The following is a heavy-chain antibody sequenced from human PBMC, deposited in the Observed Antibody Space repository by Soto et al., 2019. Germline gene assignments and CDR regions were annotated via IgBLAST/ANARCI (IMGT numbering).Heavy chain of an antibody. Sequence: GGSLRLSCAASGFTFSSYAMSWVRQAPGKGLEWVSAISGSGGSTYYADYVKGRFTISRDNSKNTLYLQMNSLRAEDTAVYFCAKDRLIVVVPAATHNWFDPWGQGTLVTVSS. CDR1: GFTFSSYA. CDR2: ISGSGGST. D-gene: IGHD2-2*01. J-gene: IGHJ5*02. V-gene: IGHV3-23*01. CDR3: AKDRLIVVVPAATHNWFDP.